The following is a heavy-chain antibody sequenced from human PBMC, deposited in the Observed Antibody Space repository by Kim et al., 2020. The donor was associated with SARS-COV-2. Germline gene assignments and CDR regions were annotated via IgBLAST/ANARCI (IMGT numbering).Heavy chain of an antibody. Sequence: GGSLRLSCAASGFTFSSYGMHWVRQAPGKGLEWVAVISYDGSNKYYADSVKGRFTISRDNSKNTLYLQMNSLRAEDTAVYYCAKDMGIAAAANFRGMDVWGQGTTVTVSS. CDR2: ISYDGSNK. CDR1: GFTFSSYG. D-gene: IGHD6-13*01. CDR3: AKDMGIAAAANFRGMDV. J-gene: IGHJ6*02. V-gene: IGHV3-30*18.